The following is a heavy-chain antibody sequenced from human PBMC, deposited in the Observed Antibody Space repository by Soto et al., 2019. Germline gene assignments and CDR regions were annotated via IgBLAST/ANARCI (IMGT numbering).Heavy chain of an antibody. Sequence: ASVKVSCKASGYTFTSYYMHWVRQAPGQGLEWMGIINPSGGSTSYAQKFQGRVTMTRDTSTSTVYMGLSSLRSEDTAVYYCARDRYREYYDSSGSPCYWGQGTLVTVSS. CDR3: ARDRYREYYDSSGSPCY. D-gene: IGHD3-22*01. V-gene: IGHV1-46*01. CDR1: GYTFTSYY. CDR2: INPSGGST. J-gene: IGHJ4*02.